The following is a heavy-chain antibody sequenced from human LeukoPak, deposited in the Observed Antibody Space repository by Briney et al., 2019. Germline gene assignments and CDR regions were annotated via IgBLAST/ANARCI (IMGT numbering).Heavy chain of an antibody. V-gene: IGHV3-30*04. CDR3: ARDRKYYDSSGYYLYYYYYGMDV. CDR1: GFTFSSYA. Sequence: GGSLRLSCAASGFTFSSYAMHWVRQAPGKGLEWVAVISYDGSNKYYADSVKGRFTISRDNSKNTLYLQMNSLRAEDTAVYYCARDRKYYDSSGYYLYYYYYGMDVWGQGTTVTVSS. D-gene: IGHD3-22*01. CDR2: ISYDGSNK. J-gene: IGHJ6*02.